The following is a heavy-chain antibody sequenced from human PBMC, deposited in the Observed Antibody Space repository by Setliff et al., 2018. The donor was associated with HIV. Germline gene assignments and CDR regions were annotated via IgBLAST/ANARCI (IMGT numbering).Heavy chain of an antibody. D-gene: IGHD3-22*01. CDR2: IIPIFGTA. CDR1: GYSFTDHY. J-gene: IGHJ1*01. V-gene: IGHV1-69*13. Sequence: SVKVSCKTSGYSFTDHYIHWVRQAPGQGLEWMGGIIPIFGTANYAQKFQGRVTITADESATTVYMEMSGLTSEDTAIYYCARGADASGYFYREYFQHWGQGTLVTVPQ. CDR3: ARGADASGYFYREYFQH.